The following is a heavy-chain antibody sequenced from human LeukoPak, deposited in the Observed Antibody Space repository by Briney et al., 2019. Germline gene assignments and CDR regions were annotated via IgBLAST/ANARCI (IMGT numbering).Heavy chain of an antibody. V-gene: IGHV1-2*02. CDR2: INPNSGGT. CDR3: ARDSTD. Sequence: ASVKVSCKASGGTFSSYAISWVRQAPGQGLEWMGWINPNSGGTNYAQKFQGRVTMTRDTSIGTAYMELSRLRSDDTAVYYCARDSTDWGQGTLVTVSS. J-gene: IGHJ4*02. D-gene: IGHD2/OR15-2a*01. CDR1: GGTFSSYA.